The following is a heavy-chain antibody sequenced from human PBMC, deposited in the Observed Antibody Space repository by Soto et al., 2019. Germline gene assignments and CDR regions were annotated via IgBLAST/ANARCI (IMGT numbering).Heavy chain of an antibody. J-gene: IGHJ5*02. Sequence: ASVKVSCKASGYTFTSYGISWVRQAPGQGLEWMGWISAYNGNTNYAQKLQGRVTMTTDTSTSTAYMELRSLRSDDTAVYYCARALQYDFWSGYLDNWFDPWGQGTLVTVSS. CDR1: GYTFTSYG. D-gene: IGHD3-3*01. CDR3: ARALQYDFWSGYLDNWFDP. CDR2: ISAYNGNT. V-gene: IGHV1-18*04.